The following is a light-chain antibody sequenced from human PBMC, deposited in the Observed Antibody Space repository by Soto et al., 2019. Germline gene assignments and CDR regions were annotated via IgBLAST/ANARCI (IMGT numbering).Light chain of an antibody. CDR3: QQYNNWPFT. Sequence: EIVMTQSPATLSVSPGERVTLSCRASQSVSSRLAWYQQKPGQSPRLLIYGASTRATGIPARFSGSGSGTEFTLTISSLQSEDFAVYYCQQYNNWPFTFGPGTKVDIK. CDR2: GAS. CDR1: QSVSSR. J-gene: IGKJ3*01. V-gene: IGKV3-15*01.